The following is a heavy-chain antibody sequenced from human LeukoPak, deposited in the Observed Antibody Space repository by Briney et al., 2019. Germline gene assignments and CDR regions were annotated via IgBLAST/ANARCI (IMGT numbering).Heavy chain of an antibody. D-gene: IGHD3-10*01. Sequence: GSLRLSCAASGFTFSSYEMHWVRQPPGKGLEWIGNIYYSGSTYYNPSLKSRVTISVDTSKNHFSLKLNSVTAADTAVYYCAKPSNYYGSATDAFDFWGQGTMVTVSS. CDR1: GFTFSSYE. CDR3: AKPSNYYGSATDAFDF. V-gene: IGHV4-39*07. CDR2: IYYSGST. J-gene: IGHJ3*01.